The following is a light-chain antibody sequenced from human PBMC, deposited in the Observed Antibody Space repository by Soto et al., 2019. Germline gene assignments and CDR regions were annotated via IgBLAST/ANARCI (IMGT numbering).Light chain of an antibody. CDR2: GAS. CDR1: QAVSNN. Sequence: EIVMTQSPATLSVSPGERATLSCRASQAVSNNLAWYQKKPGQAPRLIIYGASTRATGIPTWFSGSWSGTELTLTSSSLPSEDFAFYYCQQYYNWWTFGQGTRVDIK. CDR3: QQYYNWWT. J-gene: IGKJ1*01. V-gene: IGKV3-15*01.